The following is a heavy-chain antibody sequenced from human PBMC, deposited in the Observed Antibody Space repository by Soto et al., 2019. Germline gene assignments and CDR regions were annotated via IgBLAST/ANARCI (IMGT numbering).Heavy chain of an antibody. CDR1: GGSFSGYY. J-gene: IGHJ5*02. D-gene: IGHD3-3*01. V-gene: IGHV4-34*01. CDR2: INHSGST. CDR3: ARGLKQRTYYDFWSGYYGGWFDP. Sequence: SETLSLTCAVYGGSFSGYYWSWIRQPPGKGLEWFGEINHSGSTNYNPSLKSRVTISVDTSKNQFSLKLSSVTAADTAVYYCARGLKQRTYYDFWSGYYGGWFDPWGQGTLVTVS.